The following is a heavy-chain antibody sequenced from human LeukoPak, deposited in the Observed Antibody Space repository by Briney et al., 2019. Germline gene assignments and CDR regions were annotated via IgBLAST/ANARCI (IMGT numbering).Heavy chain of an antibody. CDR1: GYTFTSHG. D-gene: IGHD5-18*01. V-gene: IGHV1-18*04. J-gene: IGHJ4*02. CDR3: ARDVDTATDQINDY. CDR2: VSTYNGNT. Sequence: ASVKVPCKASGYTFTSHGISWMRQAPGQGLEWMGWVSTYNGNTNYVPKYQGRVTITTDTSTSTAYMELRSLRSDDTAVYYCARDVDTATDQINDYWGQGTLVTVSS.